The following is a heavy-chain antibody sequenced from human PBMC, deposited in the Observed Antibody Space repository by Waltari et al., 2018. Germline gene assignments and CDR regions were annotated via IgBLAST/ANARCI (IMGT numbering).Heavy chain of an antibody. J-gene: IGHJ3*02. CDR2: INPSGGST. V-gene: IGHV1-46*01. CDR1: GYTFTSCY. Sequence: QVQLVQSGAEVKKPGASVKVSCKASGYTFTSCYMHWVRQAPGQGLEWMGIINPSGGSTSDAQKFQGRVTMTRDTSTSTVYMELSSLRSEDTAVYYCARVRSSGWYKDDAFDIWGQGTMVTVSS. D-gene: IGHD6-19*01. CDR3: ARVRSSGWYKDDAFDI.